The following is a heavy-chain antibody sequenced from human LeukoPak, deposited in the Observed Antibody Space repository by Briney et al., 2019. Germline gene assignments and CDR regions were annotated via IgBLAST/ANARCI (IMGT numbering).Heavy chain of an antibody. J-gene: IGHJ6*02. V-gene: IGHV4-34*01. CDR3: ARRLAYSSGWFTYYGMDV. Sequence: SETLSLTCAVYGGSFSGYYWSWIRQPPGEGLEWIGEINHSGSTNYNPSLKSRVTISVDTSKNQFSLKLSSVTAADTAVYYCARRLAYSSGWFTYYGMDVWGQGTTVTVSS. D-gene: IGHD6-19*01. CDR1: GGSFSGYY. CDR2: INHSGST.